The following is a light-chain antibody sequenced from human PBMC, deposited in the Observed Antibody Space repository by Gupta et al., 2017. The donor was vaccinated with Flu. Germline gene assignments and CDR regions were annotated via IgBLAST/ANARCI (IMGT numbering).Light chain of an antibody. Sequence: CTLPLSPGERATLSCRASQTLSSSYFAWAQQKPGQAPRLLIDGDSTGASGVPHRFSDSGSGTDFTLISNGLEPEDFAVYYCQQYCSSQTFGGGTKVEI. CDR3: QQYCSSQT. J-gene: IGKJ4*01. V-gene: IGKV3-20*01. CDR2: GDS. CDR1: QTLSSSY.